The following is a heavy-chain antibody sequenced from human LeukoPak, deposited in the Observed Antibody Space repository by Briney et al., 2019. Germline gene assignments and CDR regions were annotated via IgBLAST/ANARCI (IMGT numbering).Heavy chain of an antibody. J-gene: IGHJ4*02. D-gene: IGHD2-8*02. CDR3: AKDGSWSCTD. CDR1: GFTFSSSA. Sequence: GGSLRLSCGASGFTFSSSAMHWIRQGPGKGLEWVAYIAHHGNNKYYADSVKGRFTISRDNSKGSLYLQMNSLRADDTAVYYCAKDGSWSCTDWGQGTLVRVSS. CDR2: IAHHGNNK. V-gene: IGHV3-30*02.